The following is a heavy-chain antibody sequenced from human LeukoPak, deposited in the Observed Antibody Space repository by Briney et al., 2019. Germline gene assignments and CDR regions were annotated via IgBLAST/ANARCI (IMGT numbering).Heavy chain of an antibody. D-gene: IGHD6-19*01. J-gene: IGHJ4*02. V-gene: IGHV4-30-2*01. CDR3: ARGKAAVAFPHDY. CDR2: IYHSGST. Sequence: SETLSLTCAVSGGSISSGGYSWSWIRQPPGKGLEWIGYIYHSGSTNYNPSLKSRVTISVDTSKNQFSLKLSSVTAADTAVYYCARGKAAVAFPHDYWGQGTLVTVSS. CDR1: GGSISSGGYS.